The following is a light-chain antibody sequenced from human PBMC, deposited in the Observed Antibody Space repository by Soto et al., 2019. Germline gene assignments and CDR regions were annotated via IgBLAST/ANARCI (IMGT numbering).Light chain of an antibody. J-gene: IGKJ2*01. CDR1: QSISSW. CDR3: QQYNSDPYT. V-gene: IGKV1-5*03. CDR2: KAS. Sequence: DIQMTQSPSTLSASVGDRVTITCRASQSISSWVAWYQQKLGKAPKLLIYKASSLESGVPSRFSGSGSGTDFTLTIISLQPDDFATYYCQQYNSDPYTFGQGTKLEIK.